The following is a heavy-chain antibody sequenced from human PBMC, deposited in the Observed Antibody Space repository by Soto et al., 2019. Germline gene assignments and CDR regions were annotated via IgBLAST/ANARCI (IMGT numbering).Heavy chain of an antibody. V-gene: IGHV4-34*01. D-gene: IGHD4-17*01. Sequence: KPSETLSLTCAVYGGSFSGYYWSWIRQPPGKGLEWIGEINHSGSTNYNPSLKSRVTISVDTSKNQFSLKLSSVTAADTAVYYCARGLTVSYFDYWGQGTLVTVSS. J-gene: IGHJ4*02. CDR2: INHSGST. CDR1: GGSFSGYY. CDR3: ARGLTVSYFDY.